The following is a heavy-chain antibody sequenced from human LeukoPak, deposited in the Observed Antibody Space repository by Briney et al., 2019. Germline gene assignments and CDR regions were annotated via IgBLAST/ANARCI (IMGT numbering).Heavy chain of an antibody. CDR3: AKAPWELLEGNWFDP. J-gene: IGHJ5*02. V-gene: IGHV3-23*01. CDR2: IGGSGGKT. CDR1: GFTFSNYA. D-gene: IGHD1-26*01. Sequence: PGGSLRLSCAASGFTFSNYAMNWVRQAPGKGLEWVSAIGGSGGKTYYVDSVKGRFTISRDNSKNTLYLQMNSLRAEDTALYYCAKAPWELLEGNWFDPWGQGTLVTVSS.